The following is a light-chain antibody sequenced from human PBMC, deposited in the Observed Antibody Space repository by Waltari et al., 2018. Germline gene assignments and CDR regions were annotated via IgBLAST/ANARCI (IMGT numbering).Light chain of an antibody. CDR2: SAY. CDR1: QGISKS. J-gene: IGKJ4*01. Sequence: DIQMTQSPSSLSASVGDRVTIPCWASQGISKSLAWFQQKPGKAPKSLIFSAYSLQSGVPSKFSGSGSETEFTLAINGLQPEDFATYYCQQYADYPLTFGGGTKVEMK. V-gene: IGKV1-16*02. CDR3: QQYADYPLT.